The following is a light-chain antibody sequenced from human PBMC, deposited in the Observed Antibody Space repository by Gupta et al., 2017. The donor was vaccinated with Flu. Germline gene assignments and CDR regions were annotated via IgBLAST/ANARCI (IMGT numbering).Light chain of an antibody. J-gene: IGKJ5*01. CDR3: QQRSGGLSLT. V-gene: IGKV3-11*01. CDR1: QSVSRS. Sequence: ATLSLSPGERAPLSCRASQSVSRSLAWYQHKPGQGPRLLIYEASNRATGIPARFSGSGSGTDFTLTISSLEPEDFAVYYCQQRSGGLSLTFGQGTRLEIK. CDR2: EAS.